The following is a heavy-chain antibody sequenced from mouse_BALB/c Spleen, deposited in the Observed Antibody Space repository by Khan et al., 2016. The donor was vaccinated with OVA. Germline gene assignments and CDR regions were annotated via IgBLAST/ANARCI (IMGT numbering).Heavy chain of an antibody. Sequence: VQLKQSGPELVKPGASVKMSCKSSGYIFTNYVLHWVKQKPGQGLEWIGYINPYNGGTKYNEKFKGKATLASDKSSITAYMELSSLTSEDSAVYYCARGNWQSYYFDYWGQGTTRTLSS. V-gene: IGHV1S136*01. CDR3: ARGNWQSYYFDY. CDR2: INPYNGGT. D-gene: IGHD4-1*01. J-gene: IGHJ2*01. CDR1: GYIFTNYV.